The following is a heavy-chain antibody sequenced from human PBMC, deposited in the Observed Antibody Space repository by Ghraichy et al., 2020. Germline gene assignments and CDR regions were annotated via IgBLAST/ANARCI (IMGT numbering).Heavy chain of an antibody. CDR3: ARRHGYSGSMDY. J-gene: IGHJ4*02. V-gene: IGHV4-59*01. D-gene: IGHD5-12*01. Sequence: TLSLTCTVSGGSFTTYYWSWIRQPPGKGLQWIGYAHSSGSAYYNRSLKSRVTISVDTSQNQFSLRVTSLTAADTAVYYCARRHGYSGSMDYWGQGTLVTVTS. CDR2: AHSSGSA. CDR1: GGSFTTYY.